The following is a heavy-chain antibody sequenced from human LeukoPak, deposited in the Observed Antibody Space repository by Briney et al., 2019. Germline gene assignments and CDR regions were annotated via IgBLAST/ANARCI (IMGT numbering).Heavy chain of an antibody. CDR3: ARHEIAAAGYGMDV. CDR2: IYYSGST. J-gene: IGHJ6*02. CDR1: GGSISSYY. Sequence: PSETLSLTCTVSGGSISSYYWSWLRQPPGKGLEWIGYIYYSGSTNYNPSLKSRVTISVDTSKNQFSLKLSSVTAADTAVYYCARHEIAAAGYGMDVWGQGTTVTVSS. D-gene: IGHD6-13*01. V-gene: IGHV4-59*08.